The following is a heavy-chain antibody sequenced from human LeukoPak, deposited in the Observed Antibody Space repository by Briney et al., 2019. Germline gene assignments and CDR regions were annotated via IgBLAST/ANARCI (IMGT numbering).Heavy chain of an antibody. CDR3: ARHGTGDPEFDY. CDR2: ITPIFRTP. V-gene: IGHV1-69*13. D-gene: IGHD1-14*01. J-gene: IGHJ4*02. Sequence: SVTVSCKASGGTFSSTTINWVRQAPGQGLEWMGGITPIFRTPNYAQKFQGRVTITADESTSTAYMELSSLRSEDTAVYYCARHGTGDPEFDYWGQGTLVTVSS. CDR1: GGTFSSTT.